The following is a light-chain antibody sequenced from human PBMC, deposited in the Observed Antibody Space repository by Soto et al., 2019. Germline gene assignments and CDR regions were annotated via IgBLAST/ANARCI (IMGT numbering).Light chain of an antibody. V-gene: IGKV2-30*01. CDR2: RVS. J-gene: IGKJ2*01. Sequence: DVVMTQSPLSLPVTLGQPASISCRSSQSLVSSDGNTYLNWYHQRPGQSPGLLIYRVSDRGSGVPDRFSRSGFGADFTLTISRVEADDVGVVYWMQDTHWPYTFGQGTKLDIK. CDR1: QSLVSSDGNTY. CDR3: MQDTHWPYT.